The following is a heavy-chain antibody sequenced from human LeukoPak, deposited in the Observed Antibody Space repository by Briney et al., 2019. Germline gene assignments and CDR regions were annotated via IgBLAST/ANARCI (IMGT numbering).Heavy chain of an antibody. Sequence: ASVRVSCKASGYTFTSYDITWVRQAPGQGLEWMGWITPYNGNTDYVQKFQGRVTMTADTSTSTAYMELRSLTSDDTAVYYCARLNNAANFLDYWGQGSLVTVSS. CDR1: GYTFTSYD. CDR2: ITPYNGNT. D-gene: IGHD1/OR15-1a*01. CDR3: ARLNNAANFLDY. V-gene: IGHV1-18*01. J-gene: IGHJ4*02.